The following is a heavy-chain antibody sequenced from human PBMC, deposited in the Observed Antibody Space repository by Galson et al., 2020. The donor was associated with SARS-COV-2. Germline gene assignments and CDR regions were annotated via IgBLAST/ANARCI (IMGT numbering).Heavy chain of an antibody. CDR2: INSSGHT. J-gene: IGHJ4*02. V-gene: IGHV4-34*01. Sequence: QTLSLTCAVSGGSFSGYSWSWIRQPPAKGLEWTGEINSSGHTHYNPSPKSRDTISVDTSKNHFSRKLRLVTAAATAVYYCAREENFFLVVTATRMCYFDYWGRGTLATVSS. D-gene: IGHD2-21*02. CDR3: AREENFFLVVTATRMCYFDY. CDR1: GGSFSGYS.